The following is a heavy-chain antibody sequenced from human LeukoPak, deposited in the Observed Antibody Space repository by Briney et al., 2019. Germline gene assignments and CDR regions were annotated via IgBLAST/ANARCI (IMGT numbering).Heavy chain of an antibody. D-gene: IGHD4-17*01. CDR2: ISSGSRYT. Sequence: GGSLRLSCAASGFTFSDYYMGWIRQAPGKGLECVSYISSGSRYTDYADSVKGRFTISRDNAKNSLYLQMNSLRAEDTAVYYCAREVHGDYHIWGQGTRVTVSS. CDR3: AREVHGDYHI. J-gene: IGHJ3*02. CDR1: GFTFSDYY. V-gene: IGHV3-11*05.